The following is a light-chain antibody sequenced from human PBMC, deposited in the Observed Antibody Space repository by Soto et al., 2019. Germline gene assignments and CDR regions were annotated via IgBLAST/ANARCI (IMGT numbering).Light chain of an antibody. CDR2: EVS. CDR3: SSYTTSSTQV. CDR1: SSDVGGYNY. J-gene: IGLJ1*01. Sequence: QSALTQPRSVSGSPGQSVAISCTGTSSDVGGYNYVSWYQQHPGKAPKLIIYEVSNRPSGVSNRFSGSKSGNTASLTISGLQAEDEADYYCSSYTTSSTQVFGTGTKVTVL. V-gene: IGLV2-14*01.